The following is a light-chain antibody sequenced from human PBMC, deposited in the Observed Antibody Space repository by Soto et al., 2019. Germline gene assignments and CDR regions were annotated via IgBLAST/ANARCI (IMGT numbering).Light chain of an antibody. CDR2: EVS. J-gene: IGLJ2*01. Sequence: QSVLTQPASVSGSPGQSITFSCTGSSSDVGGYKYVSWYQQYPGKAPKLMIYEVSNRPSGVSNRFSGSKSGNTASLTISGLQAEDEADYYCSSYTSSRTAVFGGGTKLTVL. CDR3: SSYTSSRTAV. CDR1: SSDVGGYKY. V-gene: IGLV2-14*01.